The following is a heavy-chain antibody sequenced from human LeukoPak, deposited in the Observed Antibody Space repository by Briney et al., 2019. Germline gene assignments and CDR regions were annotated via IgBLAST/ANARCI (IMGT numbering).Heavy chain of an antibody. CDR2: INPSGGST. V-gene: IGHV1-46*01. D-gene: IGHD2-2*01. Sequence: GASVKVSCKASGYTFTSYYMHWVRQAPGQGLEWMGIINPSGGSTSYAQKFQGRVAMTRDTSISTAYMELSRLRSDDTAVYYCVAAGGIVVVPAANWFDPWGQGTLVTVSS. CDR1: GYTFTSYY. CDR3: VAAGGIVVVPAANWFDP. J-gene: IGHJ5*02.